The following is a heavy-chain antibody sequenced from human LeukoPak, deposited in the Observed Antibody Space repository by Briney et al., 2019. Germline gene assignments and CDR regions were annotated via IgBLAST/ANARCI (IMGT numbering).Heavy chain of an antibody. CDR1: GFTFSSYA. J-gene: IGHJ4*02. CDR3: ARAAEFDY. Sequence: GGSLRLSCAASGFTFSSYAMHWVRQAPGKGLEWVALISYDGTNKYYADSVKGRFTISRDNLKNTLYLQMDSLRAEDTAVYYCARAAEFDYWGQGTLVTVSS. V-gene: IGHV3-30*04. CDR2: ISYDGTNK. D-gene: IGHD6-25*01.